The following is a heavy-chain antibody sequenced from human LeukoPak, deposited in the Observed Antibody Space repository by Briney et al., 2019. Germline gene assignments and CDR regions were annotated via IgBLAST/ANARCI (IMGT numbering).Heavy chain of an antibody. CDR2: ISSSGSTI. CDR3: AELGITMIGGV. CDR1: GFTFSSYE. J-gene: IGHJ6*04. V-gene: IGHV3-48*03. D-gene: IGHD3-10*02. Sequence: GSLRLSCGASGFTFSSYEMNWVRQAPGEGVEWVSYISSSGSTIYYADSVKGRFTISRDNAKNSLYLQMNSLRAEDTAVYYCAELGITMIGGVWGKGTTVTISS.